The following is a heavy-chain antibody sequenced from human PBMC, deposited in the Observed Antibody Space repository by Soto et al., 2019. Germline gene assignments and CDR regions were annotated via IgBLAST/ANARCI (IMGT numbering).Heavy chain of an antibody. CDR3: ARQRITTRNGFPRFDP. D-gene: IGHD3-3*01. J-gene: IGHJ5*02. CDR1: GGSISSSSYY. CDR2: IYYSGST. Sequence: QLQLQESGPGLVKPSETLSLTCTVSGGSISSSSYYWGWIRQPPGKGLEWIGSIYYSGSTYYNPSLKSRVTISVDTSKNQFSLKLSSVTAADTAVYYCARQRITTRNGFPRFDPWGQGTLVTVSS. V-gene: IGHV4-39*01.